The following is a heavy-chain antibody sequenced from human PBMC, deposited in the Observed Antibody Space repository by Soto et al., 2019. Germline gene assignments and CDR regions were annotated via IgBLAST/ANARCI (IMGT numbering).Heavy chain of an antibody. CDR2: INSDGSST. V-gene: IGHV3-74*01. CDR1: GFTFSSYW. J-gene: IGHJ5*02. D-gene: IGHD6-13*01. CDR3: ARQAGNGWFDP. Sequence: GGSLRLSCAASGFTFSSYWMHWVRQAPGKGLVWVSRINSDGSSTSYADSVKGRFTISRDNAKNTLYLQMNSLRAEDTAVYYCARQAGNGWFDPWGQGTLVTVSS.